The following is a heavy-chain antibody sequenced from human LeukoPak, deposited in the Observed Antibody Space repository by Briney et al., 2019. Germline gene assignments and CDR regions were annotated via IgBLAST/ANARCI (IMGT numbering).Heavy chain of an antibody. J-gene: IGHJ4*02. D-gene: IGHD2-15*01. V-gene: IGHV1-58*01. CDR3: AALARDQWGFYFDY. CDR1: GFTFTSSA. CDR2: IVVGSGNT. Sequence: SVKVSCKASGFTFTSSAVQWVRQARGQSLEWIGWIVVGSGNTNYAQKFQERVTITRDMSTSTAYMELSSLRSEDTAVYYCAALARDQWGFYFDYWGQGTLVTVSS.